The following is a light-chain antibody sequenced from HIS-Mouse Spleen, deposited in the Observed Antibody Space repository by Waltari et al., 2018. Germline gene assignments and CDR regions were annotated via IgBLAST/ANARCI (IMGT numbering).Light chain of an antibody. CDR2: EGS. Sequence: QSALTQPASVSGSPGQSITISCTGTSSDVGSDNLVSWYHQHPGKAPKLMIYEGSKRPSGVSNRFSGSKSGNTASLTISGLQAEDEADYYCCSYAGSSTFEVFGGGTKLTVL. CDR3: CSYAGSSTFEV. J-gene: IGLJ2*01. CDR1: SSDVGSDNL. V-gene: IGLV2-23*03.